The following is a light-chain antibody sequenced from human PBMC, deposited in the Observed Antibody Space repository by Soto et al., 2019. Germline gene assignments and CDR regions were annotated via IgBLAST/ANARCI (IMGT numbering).Light chain of an antibody. V-gene: IGLV1-44*01. Sequence: QSVLTQPPSASGTPGQRVTISCSGSSSNIGTNTVNWYQRLPGTAPKLLIYTNNQRPSGVPGRFSGSKSGTSASLAISGLQSEDEADYYCAAWDDSLNGVVFGGGTKLTVL. CDR2: TNN. CDR3: AAWDDSLNGVV. J-gene: IGLJ2*01. CDR1: SSNIGTNT.